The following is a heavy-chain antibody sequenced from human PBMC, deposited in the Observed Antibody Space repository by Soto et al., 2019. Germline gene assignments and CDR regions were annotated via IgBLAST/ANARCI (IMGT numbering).Heavy chain of an antibody. D-gene: IGHD4-17*01. CDR3: ARTVGDYGAHKAVDY. CDR2: IYYSGST. V-gene: IGHV4-30-4*01. J-gene: IGHJ4*02. Sequence: QVQLQESGPGLVKPSQTLSLTCTVSGGSISSGDYYWSWIRQPPGKGLEWIGYIYYSGSTYYNPSLKSRVTISVDTSKNRFSLKLSSVTAADTAVYYCARTVGDYGAHKAVDYWGQGTLVTVSS. CDR1: GGSISSGDYY.